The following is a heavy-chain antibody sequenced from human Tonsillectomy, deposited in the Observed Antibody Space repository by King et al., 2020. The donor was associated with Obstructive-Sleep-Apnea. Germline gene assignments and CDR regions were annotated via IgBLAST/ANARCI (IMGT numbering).Heavy chain of an antibody. V-gene: IGHV4-31*03. CDR2: IEYIGST. Sequence: VLLQESGPGLVKPSQTLSLTCTVSGGSSSSGSYYWSWIRQHPGKCLEWIGYIEYIGSTFYTPALKIRVTISVDTSKNQFSRKLSSVTAADTAVYYCARVGSWETVPDFDYWGQGTLVTVSS. CDR3: ARVGSWETVPDFDY. D-gene: IGHD1-26*01. CDR1: GGSSSSGSYY. J-gene: IGHJ4*02.